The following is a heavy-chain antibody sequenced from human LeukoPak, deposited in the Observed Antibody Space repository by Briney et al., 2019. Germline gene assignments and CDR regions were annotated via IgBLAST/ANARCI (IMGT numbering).Heavy chain of an antibody. Sequence: ETLSLTCTVSGGSISSSSYYWGWIRQPPGKGLEWVSAVYSNDNTYYADPVKGRFSISRDKSKNALYLQMNSLRAEDTAVYYCGSSTVHYYNYGMDVWGQGATVTVSS. D-gene: IGHD2-21*02. CDR2: VYSNDNT. J-gene: IGHJ6*02. CDR1: GGSISSSSYY. V-gene: IGHV3-53*01. CDR3: GSSTVHYYNYGMDV.